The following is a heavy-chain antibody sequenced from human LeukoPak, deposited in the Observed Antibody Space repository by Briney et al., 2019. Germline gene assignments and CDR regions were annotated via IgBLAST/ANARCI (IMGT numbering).Heavy chain of an antibody. Sequence: PGGSLRLSCAASGFTFTSYWMHWVRQDPGKGLVWVSRINSNGSSTSYADSVKGRFTISRDNAKNTLYLQMNSLRAEDTAVYYCAKQAYDSPRTDFDYWGQGTLVTVSS. V-gene: IGHV3-74*01. J-gene: IGHJ4*02. CDR3: AKQAYDSPRTDFDY. D-gene: IGHD3-22*01. CDR1: GFTFTSYW. CDR2: INSNGSST.